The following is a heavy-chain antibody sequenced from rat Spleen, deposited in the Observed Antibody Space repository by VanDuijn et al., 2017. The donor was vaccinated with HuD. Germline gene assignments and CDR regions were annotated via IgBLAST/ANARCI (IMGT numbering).Heavy chain of an antibody. J-gene: IGHJ3*01. V-gene: IGHV3-1*01. CDR1: GYSITSNY. Sequence: EVQLQESGPGLVKPSQSLSLTCSVTGYSITSNYWGWIRKFPGNKMEWIGHISYSGSTSYNPSLKSRISITRDTSKNQFFLQLNSVTTEDTATYYCATHRTYYGYSYPFAYWGQGTLVTVSS. D-gene: IGHD1-9*01. CDR2: ISYSGST. CDR3: ATHRTYYGYSYPFAY.